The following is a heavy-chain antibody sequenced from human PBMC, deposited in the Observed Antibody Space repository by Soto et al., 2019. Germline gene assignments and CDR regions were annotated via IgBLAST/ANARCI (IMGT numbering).Heavy chain of an antibody. D-gene: IGHD2-15*01. CDR2: INAGNGNT. CDR1: GYTFTSYA. Sequence: QVQLVQSGAEVKKPGASVKVSCKASGYTFTSYAMQWVRQAPGQRLEWMGWINAGNGNTKYSQKFQGRVSXTXDXXASTANRELSSLRSEDTAVYYCARGPGGPDGPGDYWGQGTLVTVSS. J-gene: IGHJ4*02. CDR3: ARGPGGPDGPGDY. V-gene: IGHV1-3*01.